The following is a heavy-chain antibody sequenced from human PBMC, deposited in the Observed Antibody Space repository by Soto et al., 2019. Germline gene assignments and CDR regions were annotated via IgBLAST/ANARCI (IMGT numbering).Heavy chain of an antibody. CDR2: IHYSGST. CDR1: GDSISISSYY. V-gene: IGHV4-39*01. D-gene: IGHD2-15*01. CDR3: ASTKDETLYFDD. J-gene: IGHJ4*02. Sequence: SETLSLTCSVSGDSISISSYYCCWVRQPPGKGLEWIGSIHYSGSTHYNPSLQSRVTISGDASKNQFSLKLGSGAAADAVMYYFASTKDETLYFDDWGQGNLVTLSS.